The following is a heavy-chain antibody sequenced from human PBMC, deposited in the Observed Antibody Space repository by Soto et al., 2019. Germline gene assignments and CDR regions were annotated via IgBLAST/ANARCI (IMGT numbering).Heavy chain of an antibody. CDR1: GFTFSDYY. CDR2: ISSSGSTI. J-gene: IGHJ5*02. CDR3: ARDGIVVVVAANWFDP. Sequence: AGGSLRLSCAASGFTFSDYYMSWIRQAPGKGLEWVSYISSSGSTIYYADSVKGRFTISRDNAKNSLYLQMNSLRAEDTAVYYCARDGIVVVVAANWFDPWGQGTLVTVSS. D-gene: IGHD2-15*01. V-gene: IGHV3-11*01.